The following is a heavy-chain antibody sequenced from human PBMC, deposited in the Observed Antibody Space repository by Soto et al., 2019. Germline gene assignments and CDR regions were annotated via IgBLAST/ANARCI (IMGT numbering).Heavy chain of an antibody. D-gene: IGHD1-26*01. CDR1: GYTFTSYG. CDR3: ARSGAYCTSITCLFDAF. V-gene: IGHV1-18*01. Sequence: QAQLVQSGAEVKKPWASVKVSCRASGYTFTSYGYAWVRQAPGQGLEWMGWISAYNGDTNYAQKCLDRVTLTTDTSTTTVYMELRNLGSDDTAIYYCARSGAYCTSITCLFDAFWGLGTLVTVSS. J-gene: IGHJ4*02. CDR2: ISAYNGDT.